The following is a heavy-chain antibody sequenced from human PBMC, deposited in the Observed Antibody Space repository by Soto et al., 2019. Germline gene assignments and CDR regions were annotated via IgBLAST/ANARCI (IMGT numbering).Heavy chain of an antibody. Sequence: QVQLQQWGAGLLKPSETLSLTCAVYGGSFSGYYWSWIRQPPGKGLEWIGEINHSGSTNYNPSLKSRVTISVDTSKNQFSLKLSSVTAADTAVYYCASGYSSSWYVNYYYYGMDVWGQGTTVTVSS. CDR3: ASGYSSSWYVNYYYYGMDV. J-gene: IGHJ6*02. V-gene: IGHV4-34*01. CDR2: INHSGST. CDR1: GGSFSGYY. D-gene: IGHD6-13*01.